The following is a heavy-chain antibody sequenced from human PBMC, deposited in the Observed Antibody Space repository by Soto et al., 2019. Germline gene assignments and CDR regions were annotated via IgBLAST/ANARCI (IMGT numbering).Heavy chain of an antibody. V-gene: IGHV1-69*04. J-gene: IGHJ6*02. Sequence: ASVKVSCKASGGTLSSHSITWVRQAPGQGLEWVGRIITFLGKPNFAQKFQGRVTLTGDRSTNTAYMELTSLTSEDTAVYYCARDLYIDTVTRDYYYGMDVWGQGTTVTVSS. CDR2: IITFLGKP. CDR1: GGTLSSHS. D-gene: IGHD4-17*01. CDR3: ARDLYIDTVTRDYYYGMDV.